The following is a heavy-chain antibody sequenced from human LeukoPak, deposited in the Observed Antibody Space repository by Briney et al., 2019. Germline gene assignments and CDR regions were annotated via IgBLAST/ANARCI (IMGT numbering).Heavy chain of an antibody. J-gene: IGHJ5*02. D-gene: IGHD6-13*01. CDR2: IKSKTDGGTT. Sequence: GGSLRLSCAASGFTFSNAWMSWVRQAPGKGLEWVGRIKSKTDGGTTDYAAPVKGRFTISRDDSKNTLYLQMNSLRAEDTALYYCARDGLKQQLVPWFDPWGQGTLVTVSS. V-gene: IGHV3-15*01. CDR3: ARDGLKQQLVPWFDP. CDR1: GFTFSNAW.